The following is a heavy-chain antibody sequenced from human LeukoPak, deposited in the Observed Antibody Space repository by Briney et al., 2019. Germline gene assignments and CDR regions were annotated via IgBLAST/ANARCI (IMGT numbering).Heavy chain of an antibody. D-gene: IGHD5-18*01. J-gene: IGHJ4*02. Sequence: GGSLRLSCAASGFTFSSYGMHWVRQAPGKGLEWVAVISYDGSNKYYADSVKGRFTISRGNSKNTLYLQMNSLRAEDTAVYYCAKVSGYSYGLGGDYWGQGTLVTVSS. CDR1: GFTFSSYG. V-gene: IGHV3-30*18. CDR3: AKVSGYSYGLGGDY. CDR2: ISYDGSNK.